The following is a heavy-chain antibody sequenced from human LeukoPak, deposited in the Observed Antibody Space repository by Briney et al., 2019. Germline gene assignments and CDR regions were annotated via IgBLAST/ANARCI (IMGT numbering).Heavy chain of an antibody. Sequence: SETLSLTCTVAGGSISSSSSYWGWIRQPPGKGLEWIGTIYYSGNTNYSPSLESRVTVSVDTSTNQFSLKLSSVTAADTAVYHCARLRGIGNFDYWGQGTLVTVSS. D-gene: IGHD3-16*01. V-gene: IGHV4-39*01. J-gene: IGHJ4*02. CDR1: GGSISSSSSY. CDR3: ARLRGIGNFDY. CDR2: IYYSGNT.